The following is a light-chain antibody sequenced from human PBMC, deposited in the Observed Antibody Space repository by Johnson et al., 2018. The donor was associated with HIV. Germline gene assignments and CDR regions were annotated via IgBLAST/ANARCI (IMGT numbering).Light chain of an antibody. CDR1: SSNIGNNY. V-gene: IGLV1-51*02. J-gene: IGLJ1*01. CDR3: GTWDSSLSADV. Sequence: QSVFTQPPSVSAAPGQKVTISCSGSSSNIGNNYVSWFQQLPGTAPKLLICENDKRPSGIPDRFSGSKSGTSATLGITGLQTGDEADYYCGTWDSSLSADVFGTGTKVTVL. CDR2: END.